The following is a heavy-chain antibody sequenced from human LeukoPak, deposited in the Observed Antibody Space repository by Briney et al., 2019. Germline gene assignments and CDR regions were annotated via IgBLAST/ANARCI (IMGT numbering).Heavy chain of an antibody. V-gene: IGHV3-21*01. CDR3: AGHPGIAVAGDFDY. D-gene: IGHD6-19*01. J-gene: IGHJ4*02. CDR1: GFTFSSYS. CDR2: ISSSSYI. Sequence: GGSLRLSCAASGFTFSSYSMNWVRQAPGKGLEWVSSISSSSYIYYADSVKGRFTISRDNAKNSLYLQMNSLRAEDTAVYYCAGHPGIAVAGDFDYWGQGTLVTVSS.